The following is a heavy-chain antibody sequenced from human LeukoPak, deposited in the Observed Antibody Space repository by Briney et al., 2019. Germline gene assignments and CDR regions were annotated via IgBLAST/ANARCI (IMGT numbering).Heavy chain of an antibody. CDR3: ARHGLEGCTGGRCFQSFHYYGMDV. CDR1: GSPFIDYW. J-gene: IGHJ6*02. D-gene: IGHD2-8*02. V-gene: IGHV5-51*01. Sequence: GASLKISCQASGSPFIDYWIGWVRPVPGKGLEWMGIIFPADSDTKYSPSFQGQVTISVDRSTSTAYLQWSSLKASDTAVYYCARHGLEGCTGGRCFQSFHYYGMDVWGQGTAVTVSS. CDR2: IFPADSDT.